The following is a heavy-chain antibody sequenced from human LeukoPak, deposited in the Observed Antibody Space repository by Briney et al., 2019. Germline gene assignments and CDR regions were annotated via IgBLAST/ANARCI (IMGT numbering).Heavy chain of an antibody. CDR2: INAGNGNT. CDR1: GYTFTSYA. V-gene: IGHV1-3*01. CDR3: ARAQKGPRGAFDI. D-gene: IGHD3-10*01. Sequence: GASVKVSCKASGYTFTSYAMHWVRQAPRQRLEWMGWINAGNGNTKYSQKFQGRVTITRDTSASTAYMELSSLRSEDTAVYYCARAQKGPRGAFDIWGQGTMVTVSS. J-gene: IGHJ3*02.